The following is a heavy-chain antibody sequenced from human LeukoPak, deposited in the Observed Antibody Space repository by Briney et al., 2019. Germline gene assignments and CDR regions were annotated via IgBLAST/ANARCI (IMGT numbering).Heavy chain of an antibody. CDR2: ISSSSSTI. J-gene: IGHJ3*02. D-gene: IGHD6-19*01. CDR1: GFTFSSYS. V-gene: IGHV3-48*02. Sequence: PGGSLRLSCAASGFTFSSYSMNWVRQAPGKGLEWVSYISSSSSTIYYADSVKGRFTISRDNAKNSLYLQMNSLRDEDTAVYYCAREGSGWSHDAFDIWGQGTMVTVSS. CDR3: AREGSGWSHDAFDI.